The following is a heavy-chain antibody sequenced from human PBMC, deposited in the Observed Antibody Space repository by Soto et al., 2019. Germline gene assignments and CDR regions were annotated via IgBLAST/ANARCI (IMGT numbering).Heavy chain of an antibody. Sequence: PGGSLRLSCTSSGFTFGDYAMSWFRQAPGKGLEWVGFIRSKAYGGTTEYAASVKGRFTISRDDSKSIAYLQMNSLKTEDTAVYYCTRPRGYSYGPQGYWGQGTLVTVSS. CDR3: TRPRGYSYGPQGY. CDR2: IRSKAYGGTT. D-gene: IGHD5-18*01. J-gene: IGHJ4*02. CDR1: GFTFGDYA. V-gene: IGHV3-49*03.